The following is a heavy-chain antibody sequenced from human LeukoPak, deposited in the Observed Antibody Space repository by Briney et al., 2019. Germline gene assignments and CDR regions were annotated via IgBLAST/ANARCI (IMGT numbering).Heavy chain of an antibody. V-gene: IGHV4-38-2*02. J-gene: IGHJ4*02. CDR1: RYSLSRDLY. CDR3: ARDLNDSSGSNYFDY. D-gene: IGHD3-22*01. CDR2: IYHSGST. Sequence: SEALSLTRTLSRYSLSRDLYWGWVPQAPGKGMGWIGSIYHSGSTYYNPSLKSRVTISVDTSKNQFSLKLSSVTAADTAVYYCARDLNDSSGSNYFDYWGQGTLVAVSS.